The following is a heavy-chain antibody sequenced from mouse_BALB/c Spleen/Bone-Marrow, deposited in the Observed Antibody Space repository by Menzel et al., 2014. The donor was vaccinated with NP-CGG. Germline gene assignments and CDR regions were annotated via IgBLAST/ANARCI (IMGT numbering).Heavy chain of an antibody. J-gene: IGHJ3*01. CDR1: DYTFTTYW. CDR2: IDPSTGYT. Sequence: VQLQQSGAELAKPGASVKMSCKVSDYTFTTYWMHWVKQRPGQGLEWIGYIDPSTGYTEYNQKFKDKATLTADKSSSTAYMQLSSLTSEDSAVYFCARGRFAYWGQGTLVTVSA. V-gene: IGHV1-7*01. CDR3: ARGRFAY.